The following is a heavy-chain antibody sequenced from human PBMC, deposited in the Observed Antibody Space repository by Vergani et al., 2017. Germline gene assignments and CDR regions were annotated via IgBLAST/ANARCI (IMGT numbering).Heavy chain of an antibody. CDR3: SSGLAGRWSAELGC. Sequence: QVQLQESGPGLVKPSQTLSLTCTVSGGSISSGSYYWSWIRQPAGKGLEWIGRIYTSGSTNYNPSLKSRVTISVDTSKNKFSLKLSSLTAADTAVYYCSSGLAGRWSAELGCWGQGTLVTVSS. CDR1: GGSISSGSYY. V-gene: IGHV4-61*02. D-gene: IGHD2-15*01. J-gene: IGHJ4*02. CDR2: IYTSGST.